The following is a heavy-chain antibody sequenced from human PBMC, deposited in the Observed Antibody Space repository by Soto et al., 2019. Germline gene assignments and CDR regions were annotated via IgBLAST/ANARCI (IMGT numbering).Heavy chain of an antibody. J-gene: IGHJ4*02. D-gene: IGHD6-19*01. V-gene: IGHV1-18*01. Sequence: ASVKVSCKASGYTFTSYGSSWVRQAPGQGLEWMGWISAYNGNTNYAQKLQGRVTMTTDTSTSTAYMELRSLRSDDTAVYYCARDRNVAVAGGSFDYWGQGTLVTVSS. CDR2: ISAYNGNT. CDR3: ARDRNVAVAGGSFDY. CDR1: GYTFTSYG.